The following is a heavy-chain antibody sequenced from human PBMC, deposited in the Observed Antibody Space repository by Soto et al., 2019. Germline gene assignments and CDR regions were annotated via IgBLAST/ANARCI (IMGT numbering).Heavy chain of an antibody. CDR1: GFTFSSYW. Sequence: EVQVVESGGGLVQPGGSLRLSCAASGFTFSSYWMSWVRQAPGKGLEWVANIKEDGSEKNYVDSVKGQFTISRDNAKNSLYLQMNSLRAEDTAVYYCARERYYYGLGDYWGQGTLVTVSS. J-gene: IGHJ4*02. D-gene: IGHD3-10*01. CDR2: IKEDGSEK. CDR3: ARERYYYGLGDY. V-gene: IGHV3-7*01.